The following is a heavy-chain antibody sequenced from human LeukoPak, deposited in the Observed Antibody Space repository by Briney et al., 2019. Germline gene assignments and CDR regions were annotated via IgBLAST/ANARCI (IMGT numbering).Heavy chain of an antibody. J-gene: IGHJ4*02. Sequence: SETLSLTCTVSGYSLSSGYYWGWIRQPPGKGLEWIGSIYHSGSTYYNPSLKSRVTISVDTSKNQFSLKLSSVTAADTAVYYCARDSGLTTVVTLDYWGQGTLVTVSS. CDR1: GYSLSSGYY. CDR2: IYHSGST. V-gene: IGHV4-38-2*02. D-gene: IGHD4-23*01. CDR3: ARDSGLTTVVTLDY.